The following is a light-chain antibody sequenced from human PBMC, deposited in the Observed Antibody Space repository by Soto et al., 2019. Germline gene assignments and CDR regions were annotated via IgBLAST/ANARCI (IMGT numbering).Light chain of an antibody. CDR2: ATS. V-gene: IGKV3D-20*02. J-gene: IGKJ5*01. CDR3: QQRNMWPIT. CDR1: QTVNSDY. Sequence: PGTPSFSPRENATPSFRASQTVNSDYLAWFPQRPGQAPRLLIFATSRRATDIPDRFSGSGSGTDFTLTISSLEPEDSAVYYCQQRNMWPITFGQGTRLEIK.